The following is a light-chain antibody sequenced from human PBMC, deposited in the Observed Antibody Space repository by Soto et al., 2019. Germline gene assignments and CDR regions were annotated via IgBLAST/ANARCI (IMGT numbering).Light chain of an antibody. CDR3: QQYYTTPPMYT. CDR1: QSVLYSSNNKNY. Sequence: DIVMTQSPDSLAVSLGERATINYKSSQSVLYSSNNKNYLAWYQQKPGQPPKLLIYWASTRESGVPDRLSGSGSGTDFTLTISSLQAEDVAVYYCQQYYTTPPMYTFGQGTKLEIK. CDR2: WAS. V-gene: IGKV4-1*01. J-gene: IGKJ2*01.